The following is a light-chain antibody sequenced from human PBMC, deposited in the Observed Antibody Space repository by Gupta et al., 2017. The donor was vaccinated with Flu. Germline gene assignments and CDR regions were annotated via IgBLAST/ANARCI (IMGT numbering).Light chain of an antibody. CDR2: AAS. J-gene: IGKJ5*01. V-gene: IGKV3-15*01. Sequence: EIIMTQSPVTLSVSPGERATLSCRASQSIPKNVAWYQHKSGQAPRLLIYAASTRITGVPARFRGSGSGTDFTLTIDSLQSDDFAIYYCQQYDKWPSFGQGTRLDIK. CDR1: QSIPKN. CDR3: QQYDKWPS.